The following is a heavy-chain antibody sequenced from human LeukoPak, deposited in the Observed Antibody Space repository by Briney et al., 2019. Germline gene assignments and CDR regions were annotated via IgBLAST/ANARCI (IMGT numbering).Heavy chain of an antibody. V-gene: IGHV3-23*01. CDR3: AKADYDFWSGYPYYYYYGMDV. Sequence: GRPLILSCAAAGFTFSRYGMHWVRQAPGKGLEWVSAISGSGGSTYYADSVKGRFTISRDNSKNTLYLQMNSLGAEDTAVYYCAKADYDFWSGYPYYYYYGMDVWGQGTTVTVSS. D-gene: IGHD3-3*01. CDR1: GFTFSRYG. CDR2: ISGSGGST. J-gene: IGHJ6*02.